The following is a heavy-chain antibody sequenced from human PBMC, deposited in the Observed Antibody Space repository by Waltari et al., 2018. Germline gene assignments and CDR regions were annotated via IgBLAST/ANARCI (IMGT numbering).Heavy chain of an antibody. CDR3: ATALGDSSSASRPFDF. V-gene: IGHV1-69-2*01. CDR1: GYTFSDSY. Sequence: EVQLLQSGAELKEPGTTVRISCKVSGYTFSDSYIHWGQQAPGKGLRWMGLVDPEDGETIYADNFQGRVTISADTSTDTAFMELSSLRSEDTAVFYCATALGDSSSASRPFDFWGQGTMITVSS. J-gene: IGHJ3*01. CDR2: VDPEDGET. D-gene: IGHD6-19*01.